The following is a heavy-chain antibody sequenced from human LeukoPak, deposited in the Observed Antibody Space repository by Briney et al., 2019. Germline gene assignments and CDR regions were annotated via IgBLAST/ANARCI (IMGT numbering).Heavy chain of an antibody. V-gene: IGHV3-33*01. CDR2: IWYDGSNK. D-gene: IGHD3-10*01. CDR1: GFTFSSYG. J-gene: IGHJ6*03. CDR3: ARQKWFGELFAYYIDV. Sequence: GRSLRLSCAASGFTFSSYGMHWVRQAPGKGLEWVAVIWYDGSNKYYADSVKGRFTISRDNSKNTLYLQMNSLRAEDTAVYYCARQKWFGELFAYYIDVWGKGTTVTVSS.